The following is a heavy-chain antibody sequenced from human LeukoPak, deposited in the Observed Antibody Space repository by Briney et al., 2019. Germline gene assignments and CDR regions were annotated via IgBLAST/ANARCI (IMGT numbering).Heavy chain of an antibody. J-gene: IGHJ6*04. CDR2: ISYDGSNK. Sequence: GGSLRLSCAASGFTFSSYAMHWVRQAPGKGLEWVAVISYDGSNKYYADSVKGRFTISRDNSKNTLYLQMNGLRAEDTAVYYCARDIEYYGSGSYYKDYYYGMDVWGKGTTVTVSS. CDR3: ARDIEYYGSGSYYKDYYYGMDV. CDR1: GFTFSSYA. V-gene: IGHV3-30*04. D-gene: IGHD3-10*01.